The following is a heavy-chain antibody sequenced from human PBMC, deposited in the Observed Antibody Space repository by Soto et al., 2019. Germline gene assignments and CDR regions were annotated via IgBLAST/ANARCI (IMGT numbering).Heavy chain of an antibody. D-gene: IGHD3-3*01. CDR1: GGSINSGAYY. J-gene: IGHJ4*02. Sequence: QVQLQESGPGLVKPSQTLSLTCNVSGGSINSGAYYWSWIRQQPGKGLEYIGYIYYSGSTHYNPSLKSRLTISVDTSKNLFSLRLSSVTAADTAVYYCMGGPYDFWKGSPGRDFWGQGTLVTVSS. CDR3: MGGPYDFWKGSPGRDF. CDR2: IYYSGST. V-gene: IGHV4-31*03.